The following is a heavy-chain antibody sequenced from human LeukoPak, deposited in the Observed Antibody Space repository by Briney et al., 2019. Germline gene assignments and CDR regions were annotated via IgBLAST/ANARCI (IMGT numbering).Heavy chain of an antibody. V-gene: IGHV3-74*01. CDR2: INTDGSST. CDR1: GFTFSSYW. CDR3: AKDMITFGGVIAPPFDY. Sequence: PGGSLRLSCAASGFTFSSYWMHWVRQAPGKGLVWVSGINTDGSSTSYADSVKGRFTISRDNAKNTLYLQMNSLRAEDTAVYYCAKDMITFGGVIAPPFDYWGQGTLVTVSS. D-gene: IGHD3-16*02. J-gene: IGHJ4*02.